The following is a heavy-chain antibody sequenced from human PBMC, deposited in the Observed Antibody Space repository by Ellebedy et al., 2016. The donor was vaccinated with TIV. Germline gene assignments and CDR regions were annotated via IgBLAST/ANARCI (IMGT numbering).Heavy chain of an antibody. Sequence: SETLSLTXTVSGGSVSSSNSFWNWIRQHPGKGLEWIGYIFYIGNTFYGGSLRSRVTISMDTSKNQVSLKLNSVTAADTAVYYCATSAHYSDSSGLDYWGQGTLVTVSS. CDR2: IFYIGNT. V-gene: IGHV4-31*03. J-gene: IGHJ4*02. CDR3: ATSAHYSDSSGLDY. D-gene: IGHD3-22*01. CDR1: GGSVSSSNSF.